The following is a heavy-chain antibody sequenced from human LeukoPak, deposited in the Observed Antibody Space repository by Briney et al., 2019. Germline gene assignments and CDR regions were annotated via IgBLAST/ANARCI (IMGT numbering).Heavy chain of an antibody. V-gene: IGHV3-21*01. Sequence: PGGSLRLSCAASGFTFSSYSMNWVRQAPGKGLEWVSSISSSSSYIYYADSVKGRFTISRDNAENSLYLQMNSLRAEDTAVYYCARDPGIAAAGRNPRFYPTLIYFQHWGQGTLVTVSS. CDR3: ARDPGIAAAGRNPRFYPTLIYFQH. D-gene: IGHD6-13*01. CDR2: ISSSSSYI. J-gene: IGHJ1*01. CDR1: GFTFSSYS.